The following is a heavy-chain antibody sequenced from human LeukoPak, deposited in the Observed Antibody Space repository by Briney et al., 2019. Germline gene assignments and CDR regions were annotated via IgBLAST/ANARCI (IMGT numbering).Heavy chain of an antibody. CDR3: ARERFHGSGAPKYDY. J-gene: IGHJ4*02. CDR2: ISRSSSQT. CDR1: EFTFITYW. D-gene: IGHD3-10*01. Sequence: GGSLRLFCAASEFTFITYWMSWVRQAPGRGLEWVSYISRSSSQTSYADSAKGRFTISRDNTKNSLYLLMNTLRVEDTAVYYCARERFHGSGAPKYDYWGQGTLVTVSS. V-gene: IGHV3-21*01.